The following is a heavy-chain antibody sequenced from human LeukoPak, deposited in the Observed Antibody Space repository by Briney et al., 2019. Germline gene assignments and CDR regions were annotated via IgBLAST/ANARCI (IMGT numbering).Heavy chain of an antibody. Sequence: GGSLRLSCAASGFTLSNYAMNWVRQAPGKGLEWVSGISGSGGSTYYADSVKGRFTISRDNSKNTLYLQANSLRAEDTAVYYCAKNGVYCSGTTCCIDYWGQGTLVTVSS. V-gene: IGHV3-23*01. D-gene: IGHD2-2*01. CDR3: AKNGVYCSGTTCCIDY. CDR1: GFTLSNYA. CDR2: ISGSGGST. J-gene: IGHJ4*02.